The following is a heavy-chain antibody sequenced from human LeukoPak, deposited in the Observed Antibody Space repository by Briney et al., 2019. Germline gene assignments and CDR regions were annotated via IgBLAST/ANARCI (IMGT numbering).Heavy chain of an antibody. CDR1: GFTFSSYA. Sequence: GRSLRLSCAASGFTFSSYAMHWVRQAPGKGLEWVAVISYDGSNKYYADSVKGRFTISRDNSKNTLYLQMNSLRAEDTAVYYCAKAHKQWLVFNAFDIWGQGTMVTVSS. V-gene: IGHV3-30-3*01. CDR2: ISYDGSNK. CDR3: AKAHKQWLVFNAFDI. D-gene: IGHD6-19*01. J-gene: IGHJ3*02.